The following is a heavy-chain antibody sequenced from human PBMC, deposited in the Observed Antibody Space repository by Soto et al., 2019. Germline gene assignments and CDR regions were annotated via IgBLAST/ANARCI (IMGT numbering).Heavy chain of an antibody. V-gene: IGHV3-53*04. Sequence: GGSLRLSCAASGFTVSSNYMSWVRQAPGKGLEWVSVIYSGGSTYYADSVKGRFTISRHNSKNTLYLQMNSLRAEDTAVYYCARDRNWGRNWYFDLWGRGTLVTVSS. CDR1: GFTVSSNY. J-gene: IGHJ2*01. CDR3: ARDRNWGRNWYFDL. D-gene: IGHD7-27*01. CDR2: IYSGGST.